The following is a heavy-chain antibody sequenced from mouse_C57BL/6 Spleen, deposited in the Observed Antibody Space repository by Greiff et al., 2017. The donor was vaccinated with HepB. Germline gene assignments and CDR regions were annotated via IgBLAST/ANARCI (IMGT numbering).Heavy chain of an antibody. CDR1: GYSFTDYN. D-gene: IGHD1-1*01. Sequence: EVKLQESGPELVKPGASVKISCKASGYSFTDYNMNWVKQSNGKSLEWIGVINPNYGTTSYNQKFKGKATLTVDQSSSTAYMQLNSLTSEDSAVYYCARQDSIRSRGYFDVWGTGTTVTVSS. CDR2: INPNYGTT. J-gene: IGHJ1*03. CDR3: ARQDSIRSRGYFDV. V-gene: IGHV1-39*01.